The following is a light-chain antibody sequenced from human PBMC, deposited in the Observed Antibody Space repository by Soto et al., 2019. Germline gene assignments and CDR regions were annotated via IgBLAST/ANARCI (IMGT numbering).Light chain of an antibody. CDR2: EDN. V-gene: IGLV6-57*04. CDR1: SGSIASNY. J-gene: IGLJ2*01. Sequence: NFMLTQPHSVSESPGKTVTISCTRSSGSIASNYVQWYQQRPGSAPTTVIYEDNQRPSGVPDRFSGSIDSSSNSASLTISGLKTEDEADYYCQSYDSSNQNVVFGGGTKLTV. CDR3: QSYDSSNQNVV.